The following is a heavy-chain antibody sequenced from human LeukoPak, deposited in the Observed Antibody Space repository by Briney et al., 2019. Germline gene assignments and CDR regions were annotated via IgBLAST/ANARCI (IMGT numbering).Heavy chain of an antibody. D-gene: IGHD4-23*01. CDR1: GFAFSNYG. Sequence: GGSLRLSCAASGFAFSNYGMSWVRQAPGKGLEWVSAISGSGDNTYYADSVKCRFTISRDISTNTLFLQMNSLRAEDTAMFYCAKGIYGGNTMFYFDHWGQGTLVAVSS. J-gene: IGHJ4*02. CDR2: ISGSGDNT. V-gene: IGHV3-23*01. CDR3: AKGIYGGNTMFYFDH.